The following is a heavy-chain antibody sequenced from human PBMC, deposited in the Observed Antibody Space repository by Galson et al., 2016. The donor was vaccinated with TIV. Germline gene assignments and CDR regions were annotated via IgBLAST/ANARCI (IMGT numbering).Heavy chain of an antibody. CDR2: ITPLFGTT. Sequence: SVKVSCKAPGGTFSSFVFNWVRQAPGQGLEWMGGITPLFGTTNYAQKFQGRVTITADESTSTVYMELSSLRSEDTAVYYFAKDHNTAFDTYSYYYGMDVWGQGTTVTVSS. J-gene: IGHJ6*02. V-gene: IGHV1-69*13. CDR1: GGTFSSFV. D-gene: IGHD5-18*01. CDR3: AKDHNTAFDTYSYYYGMDV.